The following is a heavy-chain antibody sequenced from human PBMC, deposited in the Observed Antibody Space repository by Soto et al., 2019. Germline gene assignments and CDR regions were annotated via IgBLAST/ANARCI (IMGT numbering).Heavy chain of an antibody. CDR2: IIPVYGTV. J-gene: IGHJ4*02. D-gene: IGHD2-8*02. V-gene: IGHV1-69*05. CDR3: ARDGGVTGMTTILDY. Sequence: QVQLVQSGTEVTKPGSSVQVSCKLSGGTFGHNGISWVRQVPGQGLEWLGGIIPVYGTVNYALKFLGKVSTTXXXSXGTAYMELSGLRPEDTALYFCARDGGVTGMTTILDYWGQGTLIHVSS. CDR1: GGTFGHNG.